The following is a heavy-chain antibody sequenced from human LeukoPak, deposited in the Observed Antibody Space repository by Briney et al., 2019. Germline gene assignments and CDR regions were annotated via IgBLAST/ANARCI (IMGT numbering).Heavy chain of an antibody. Sequence: GGSLRLSCAASGFIFTNDVMHWVRQAPDKGLEWVALVWSDGNGKFYADSVKGRFTISRDNSKNTVYLQVNSLRDEDTAVYYCVRVQTVTFDSWGQGTLVTVSS. V-gene: IGHV3-33*01. CDR2: VWSDGNGK. D-gene: IGHD4-17*01. CDR1: GFIFTNDV. CDR3: VRVQTVTFDS. J-gene: IGHJ4*02.